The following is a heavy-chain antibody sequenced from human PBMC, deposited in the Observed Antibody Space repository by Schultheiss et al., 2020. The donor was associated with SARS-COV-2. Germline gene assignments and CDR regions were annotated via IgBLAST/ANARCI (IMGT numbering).Heavy chain of an antibody. CDR3: ARGSGSYVDS. Sequence: SETLSLTCAVYGGSFSGYYWSWIRQPPGKGLEWIGEINHSGSTNYNPSLKSRVTVSVDTSKSQFSLKLSSVIAADTAVYYCARGSGSYVDSWGQGTLVTVSS. CDR1: GGSFSGYY. D-gene: IGHD1-26*01. CDR2: INHSGST. V-gene: IGHV4-34*01. J-gene: IGHJ4*02.